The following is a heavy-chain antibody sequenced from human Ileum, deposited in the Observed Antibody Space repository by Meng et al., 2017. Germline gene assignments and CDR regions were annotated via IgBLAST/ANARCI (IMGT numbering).Heavy chain of an antibody. CDR2: AST. Sequence: QGQLQESGPGLVRPSETFSLVCTVSGGSVSRAGYQWGWIRQPPGKGLEWIGYASTNYNPSLKSRVTISLDTSRNQFSLSLSSVTAADTAVYYCARDHMGSLDYWGQGILVTVSS. CDR3: ARDHMGSLDY. V-gene: IGHV4-61*08. J-gene: IGHJ4*02. CDR1: GGSVSRAGYQ. D-gene: IGHD1-26*01.